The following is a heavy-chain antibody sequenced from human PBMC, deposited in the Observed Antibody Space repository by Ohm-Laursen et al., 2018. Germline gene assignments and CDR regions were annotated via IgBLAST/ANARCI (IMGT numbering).Heavy chain of an antibody. V-gene: IGHV1-2*02. D-gene: IGHD3-22*01. Sequence: GSSVKVSCKASGYTFTGYYMHWVRQAPGQGLEWMGWINPNSGGTNYAQKFQGRVTMTRNTSISTAYMELSSLRSEDTAVYYCARRMIVARLRPRLDYWGQGTLVTVSS. J-gene: IGHJ4*02. CDR3: ARRMIVARLRPRLDY. CDR1: GYTFTGYY. CDR2: INPNSGGT.